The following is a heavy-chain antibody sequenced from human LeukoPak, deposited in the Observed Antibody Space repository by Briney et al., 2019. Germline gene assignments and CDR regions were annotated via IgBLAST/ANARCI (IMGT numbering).Heavy chain of an antibody. CDR3: AKSPVAGMEKYYFDY. Sequence: SGGSLRLSCAASGFTFDDYAMHWVRQAPGKGLEWVSGISWNSGSIGYADSVKGRFTISRDNAKNSLYLQMNSLRAEDMALYYCAKSPVAGMEKYYFDYWGQGTLVTVSS. D-gene: IGHD6-19*01. V-gene: IGHV3-9*03. CDR2: ISWNSGSI. CDR1: GFTFDDYA. J-gene: IGHJ4*02.